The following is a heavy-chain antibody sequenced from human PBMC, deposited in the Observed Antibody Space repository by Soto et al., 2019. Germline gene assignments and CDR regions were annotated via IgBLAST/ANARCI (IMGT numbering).Heavy chain of an antibody. CDR1: GFTFSVYT. CDR2: ISTNGGYI. CDR3: ARSIAARLGWFDP. V-gene: IGHV3-64*01. J-gene: IGHJ5*02. D-gene: IGHD6-6*01. Sequence: SLRLSCAASGFTFSVYTMNWVRQAPGKGLEYVASISTNGGYIYYANSVKGRFIVSRDNAKNTLYLQMGSLRAEDMAVYYCARSIAARLGWFDPWGQGTLVTSPQ.